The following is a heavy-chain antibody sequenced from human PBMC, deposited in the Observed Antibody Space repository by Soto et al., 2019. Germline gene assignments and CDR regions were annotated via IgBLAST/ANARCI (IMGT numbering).Heavy chain of an antibody. J-gene: IGHJ4*02. CDR2: ST. Sequence: STYYADSVKGRFTISRDNSKSTLYLQMNSLRAEDTAVYYCTRDSPTTSLISDCWGQGTLVTVSS. V-gene: IGHV3-66*01. CDR3: TRDSPTTSLISDC. D-gene: IGHD4-17*01.